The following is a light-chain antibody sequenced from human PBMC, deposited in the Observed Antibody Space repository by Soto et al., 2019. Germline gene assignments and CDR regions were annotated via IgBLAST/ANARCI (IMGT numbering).Light chain of an antibody. CDR2: EVS. CDR3: CSFAGSNPFPYV. V-gene: IGLV2-23*02. Sequence: QSALTQPASVSGSPGQSITISCTGTISDVGSHNLVSWYQQHPDKAPKLIIYEVSERPSGVSSRFSGSKSGNTASLTVSGLQPDDEADYHCCSFAGSNPFPYVFGTGTKVTVL. J-gene: IGLJ1*01. CDR1: ISDVGSHNL.